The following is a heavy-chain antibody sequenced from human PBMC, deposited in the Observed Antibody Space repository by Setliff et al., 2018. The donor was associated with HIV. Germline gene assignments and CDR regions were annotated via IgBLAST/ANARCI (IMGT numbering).Heavy chain of an antibody. CDR1: GLPFSNFA. Sequence: GGSLRLSCAASGLPFSNFAMGWVRQAPGKGLQWVAFIGSAGDATNYAYAVQGRFTISRDNSKNRVYLQMNSLRVDDTATYYCAKVFAYGIDGFDVWGQGTMVTVSS. D-gene: IGHD3-16*01. V-gene: IGHV3-23*01. J-gene: IGHJ3*01. CDR3: AKVFAYGIDGFDV. CDR2: IGSAGDAT.